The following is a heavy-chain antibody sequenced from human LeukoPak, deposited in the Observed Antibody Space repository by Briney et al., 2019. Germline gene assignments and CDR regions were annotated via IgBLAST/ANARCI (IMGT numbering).Heavy chain of an antibody. V-gene: IGHV1-18*01. Sequence: ASVKVSCKASGYTFTSYGISWVRQAPGQGLEWMGWISAYNGNTIYAQKLQGRVTMTTDTSTSTAYMELRSLRSDDTAVYYCARAGTPSYSSSWYKSLTNPAIDYYYGMDVWGQGTTVTVSS. CDR2: ISAYNGNT. D-gene: IGHD6-13*01. J-gene: IGHJ6*02. CDR3: ARAGTPSYSSSWYKSLTNPAIDYYYGMDV. CDR1: GYTFTSYG.